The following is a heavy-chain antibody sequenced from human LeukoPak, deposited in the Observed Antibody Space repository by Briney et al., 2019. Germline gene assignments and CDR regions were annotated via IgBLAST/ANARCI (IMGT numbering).Heavy chain of an antibody. D-gene: IGHD2-2*01. CDR3: ARGSIVVVPAAMALYNWFDP. V-gene: IGHV4-59*08. CDR1: GGSISSYY. J-gene: IGHJ5*02. CDR2: IYYSGST. Sequence: SETLSLTCTVSGGSISSYYWSWIRQPPGKGLEWIGYIYYSGSTNYNPSLKSRVTISVDTSKNQFSLKLSSVTAADTAVYYCARGSIVVVPAAMALYNWFDPWGQGTLVTVSS.